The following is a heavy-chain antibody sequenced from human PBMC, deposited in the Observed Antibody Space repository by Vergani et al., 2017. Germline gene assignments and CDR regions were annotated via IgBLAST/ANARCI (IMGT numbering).Heavy chain of an antibody. Sequence: QVQLQESGPGLVKPSETLSLTCTVSSGPIRSHYWSWIRQPPGKGLEWVGYNYYSGSTKYKSSLNRRVTMSVDMSKNQFSLKLSSVTAADTAVYYCAREGSLSRSGLDVLDVWGQGTMVTVSS. CDR2: NYYSGST. V-gene: IGHV4-59*11. CDR3: AREGSLSRSGLDVLDV. D-gene: IGHD6-13*01. CDR1: SGPIRSHY. J-gene: IGHJ3*01.